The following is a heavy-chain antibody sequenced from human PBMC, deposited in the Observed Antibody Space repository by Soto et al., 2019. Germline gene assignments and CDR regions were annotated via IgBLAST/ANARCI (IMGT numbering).Heavy chain of an antibody. CDR2: IYWDDDK. CDR3: AYHRKFYWYFDL. Sequence: QITLKESGPPLVKPTQTLTLTCTFSGFSLTTTEVGVGWIRQPPGKALEWLALIYWDDDKRYSPSLKSRLTITKDTSKNQVVLTMANMDPGDTATYYCAYHRKFYWYFDLWGRGTLVTVSS. CDR1: GFSLTTTEVG. J-gene: IGHJ2*01. V-gene: IGHV2-5*02.